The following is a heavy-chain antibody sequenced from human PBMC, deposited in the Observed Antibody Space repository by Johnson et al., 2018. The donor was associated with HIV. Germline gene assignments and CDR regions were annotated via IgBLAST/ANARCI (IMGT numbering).Heavy chain of an antibody. J-gene: IGHJ3*02. Sequence: VQLVESGGGVVQPGRSLRLSCAASGFTFDDYGMSWVRQAPGKGLEWVSGINWNGGSTGYADSVKGRFTISRDNAKNSLYLQMNSLRAEDTALYYCARDISYDSSASQGAFDIWGQGTMVTVSS. CDR2: INWNGGST. V-gene: IGHV3-20*04. CDR3: ARDISYDSSASQGAFDI. D-gene: IGHD3-22*01. CDR1: GFTFDDYG.